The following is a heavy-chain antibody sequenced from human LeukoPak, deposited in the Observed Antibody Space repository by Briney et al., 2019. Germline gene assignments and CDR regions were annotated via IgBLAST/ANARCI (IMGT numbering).Heavy chain of an antibody. J-gene: IGHJ3*01. CDR3: ARRAFYYYDNSGPYDSFDL. V-gene: IGHV4-59*01. CDR2: IYYSGST. Sequence: SETLYIICTVSGGSISNYYWSWIRQPPGKGLEWIGYIYYSGSTNYNPSLKSRVTMSVDTSKNHFSLNLRSVAAADTAVYYCARRAFYYYDNSGPYDSFDLWGQGTMVTVSS. CDR1: GGSISNYY. D-gene: IGHD3-22*01.